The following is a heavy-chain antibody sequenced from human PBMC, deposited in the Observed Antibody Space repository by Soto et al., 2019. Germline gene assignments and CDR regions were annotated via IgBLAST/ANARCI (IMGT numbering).Heavy chain of an antibody. CDR2: IYYSGST. J-gene: IGHJ4*02. V-gene: IGHV4-59*01. CDR3: ARDLGSSRQIAY. Sequence: SETLSLTGTGAGGSISSYYWSWIRQPPGKGLEWIGYIYYSGSTNYNPSLKSRVTISVDTSKNQFSLKLSSVTAADTAVYYCARDLGSSRQIAYWGQGTLVTVS. D-gene: IGHD6-13*01. CDR1: GGSISSYY.